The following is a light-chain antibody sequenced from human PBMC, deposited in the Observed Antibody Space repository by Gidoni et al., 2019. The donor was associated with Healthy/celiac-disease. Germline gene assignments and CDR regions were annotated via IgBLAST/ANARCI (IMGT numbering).Light chain of an antibody. CDR1: QGVGSY. CDR3: QQRSNWPRT. Sequence: EIVLTQSPATRSLSPGERATLSCRASQGVGSYLAWYQHKPGQAHRLLIYDASNRATGIPARFSGSGSGTDFTLTISSLEPEDFAVYYCQQRSNWPRTFGQGTKLEIK. CDR2: DAS. V-gene: IGKV3-11*01. J-gene: IGKJ2*01.